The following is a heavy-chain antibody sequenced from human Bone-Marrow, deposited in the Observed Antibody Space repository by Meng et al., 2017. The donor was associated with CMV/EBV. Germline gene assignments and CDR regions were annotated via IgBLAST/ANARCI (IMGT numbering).Heavy chain of an antibody. CDR2: ISSSGSTI. CDR1: GFTFSDYY. CDR3: ARDTKQEYCSSTSCYKDDGMDV. Sequence: GESLKISCAASGFTFSDYYMSWIRQAPGKGLEWVSYISSSGSTIYYADSVKGRFTISRDNAKNSLYLQMNSLRAEDTAVYYCARDTKQEYCSSTSCYKDDGMDVWGQGTTVTVSS. J-gene: IGHJ6*02. V-gene: IGHV3-11*01. D-gene: IGHD2-2*01.